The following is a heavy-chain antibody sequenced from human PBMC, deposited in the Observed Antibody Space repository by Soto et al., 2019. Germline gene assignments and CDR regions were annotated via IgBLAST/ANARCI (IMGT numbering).Heavy chain of an antibody. CDR3: ARVMEDIVVGNNYYYYGMDV. Sequence: GGSLRLSCATSGYIFSSYEMNWVRQAPGKGLEWVSYISSSGATIYYTDSVKGRFTISRDNAKNSLYLQMSSLRAEDTAVYYCARVMEDIVVGNNYYYYGMDVWGQGTTVTVSS. V-gene: IGHV3-48*03. CDR1: GYIFSSYE. J-gene: IGHJ6*02. CDR2: ISSSGATI. D-gene: IGHD2-2*01.